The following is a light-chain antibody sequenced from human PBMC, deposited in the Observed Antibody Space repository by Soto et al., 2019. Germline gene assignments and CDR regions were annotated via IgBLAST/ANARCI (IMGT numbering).Light chain of an antibody. CDR1: SSNIGAGYD. CDR3: QSYDSSLSWV. Sequence: QSVLTQPPSVSGAPGQRVTISCTGSSSNIGAGYDVHWYQQLPGTAPKLLIYGNSNRPSGVPDRFSGSKSGTSASLAITGLQAEDEADYCCQSYDSSLSWVFGTGTKLTVL. V-gene: IGLV1-40*01. J-gene: IGLJ1*01. CDR2: GNS.